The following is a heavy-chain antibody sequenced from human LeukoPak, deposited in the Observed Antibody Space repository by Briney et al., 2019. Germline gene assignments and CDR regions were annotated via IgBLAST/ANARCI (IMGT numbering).Heavy chain of an antibody. J-gene: IGHJ4*02. V-gene: IGHV3-48*03. CDR2: ISSSGSTI. CDR1: GFTFSSYE. Sequence: GGSRRLSCAASGFTFSSYEMNWVRQAPGKGLEWVSYISSSGSTIYYADSVKGRFTISSDNAKNSLYLQMNRLRVEDRAVYYCARWTPADYWGQGTLVTVSS. D-gene: IGHD2-2*01. CDR3: ARWTPADY.